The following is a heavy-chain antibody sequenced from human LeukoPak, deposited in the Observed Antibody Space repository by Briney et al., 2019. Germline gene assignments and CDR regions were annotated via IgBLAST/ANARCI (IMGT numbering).Heavy chain of an antibody. D-gene: IGHD6-13*01. CDR2: IQYDGNNK. CDR3: ARGGSSWSY. CDR1: GFSFSSYG. V-gene: IGHV3-30*02. J-gene: IGHJ4*02. Sequence: GGSLRLSCAASGFSFSSYGMHWVRQAPGKGLEWVAFIQYDGNNKYYADSVKGRFTISRDNSKNTLYLQMNSLRAEDTAVYYCARGGSSWSYWGQGTLVTVSS.